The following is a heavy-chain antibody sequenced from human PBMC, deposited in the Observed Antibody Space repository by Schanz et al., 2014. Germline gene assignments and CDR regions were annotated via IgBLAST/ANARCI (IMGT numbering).Heavy chain of an antibody. J-gene: IGHJ4*02. V-gene: IGHV1-3*01. CDR3: ARSGSSNWYFFDY. CDR2: INAGTGNT. CDR1: GYSFTPFP. Sequence: QVQLVQSWAEVKGPGASVKVSCKASGYSFTPFPIHWVRQAPGQRLERMGWINAGTGNTEYSQKFQGRVTITRDTLASTAYMEVSSLRSEDTAVYYCARSGSSNWYFFDYWGQGTLVTVSS. D-gene: IGHD6-13*01.